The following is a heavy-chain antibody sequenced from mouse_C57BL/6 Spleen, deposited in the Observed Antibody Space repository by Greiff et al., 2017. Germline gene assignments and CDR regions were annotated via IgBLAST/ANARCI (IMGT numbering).Heavy chain of an antibody. D-gene: IGHD3-2*02. Sequence: VQLKESGAELVKPGASVKLSCTASGFNIKDYYMHWVKQRTEQGLEWIGRIDPEDGETKYAPKFQGKATITADTSSNTAYLQLSSLTSEDTAVYYCALTAQATYYFDYWGQGTTLTVSS. V-gene: IGHV14-2*01. J-gene: IGHJ2*01. CDR2: IDPEDGET. CDR3: ALTAQATYYFDY. CDR1: GFNIKDYY.